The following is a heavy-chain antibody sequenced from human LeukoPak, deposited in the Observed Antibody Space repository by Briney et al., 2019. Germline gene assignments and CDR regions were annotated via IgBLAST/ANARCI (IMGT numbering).Heavy chain of an antibody. D-gene: IGHD2-15*01. Sequence: GESLKISCKGSGYSFTGYWIGWVRQMPGKGLEWMGIIYPGDSDTRYSPSFQGQVTISADKSISTAYLQWSSLKASDTAIYCCARLFGGGPKTTPFDYWGQGTLVTVSS. V-gene: IGHV5-51*01. CDR3: ARLFGGGPKTTPFDY. CDR1: GYSFTGYW. CDR2: IYPGDSDT. J-gene: IGHJ4*02.